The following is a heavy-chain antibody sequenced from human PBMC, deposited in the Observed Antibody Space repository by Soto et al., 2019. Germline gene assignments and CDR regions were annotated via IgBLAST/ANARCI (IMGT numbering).Heavy chain of an antibody. V-gene: IGHV4-59*01. Sequence: QVQLQESGPGLVKPSETLSLTCTVSGGSISSYYWSWLRQPPGKGLEWIGYIYYSGSTNYNPSLKSRVTISVDTSKNQFSLKLSSVTAADTAVYYCASAMVRGVIAPWGQGTLVTVSS. CDR1: GGSISSYY. D-gene: IGHD3-10*01. CDR2: IYYSGST. J-gene: IGHJ5*02. CDR3: ASAMVRGVIAP.